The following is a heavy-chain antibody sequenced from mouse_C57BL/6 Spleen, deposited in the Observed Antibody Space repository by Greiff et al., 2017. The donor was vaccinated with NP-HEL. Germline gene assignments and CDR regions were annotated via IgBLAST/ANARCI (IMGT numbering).Heavy chain of an antibody. CDR2: IYPRSGNT. CDR1: GYTFTSYG. V-gene: IGHV1-81*01. CDR3: ARYGTTVVFDY. D-gene: IGHD1-1*01. J-gene: IGHJ2*01. Sequence: QLQQSGAELARPGASVKLSCKASGYTFTSYGISWVKQRTGQGLEWIGEIYPRSGNTYYNEKFKGKATLTADKSSSTAYMELRSLTSEDSAVYFCARYGTTVVFDYWGQGTTLTVSS.